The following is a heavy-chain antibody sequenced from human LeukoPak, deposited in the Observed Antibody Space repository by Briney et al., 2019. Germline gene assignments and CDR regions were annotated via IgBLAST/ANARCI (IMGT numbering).Heavy chain of an antibody. CDR3: ARVRGAVGNYFGY. CDR2: ISYDGSNK. Sequence: GGSLRLSCAASGFTFSSYAMHWVRQAPGRGLEWVAVISYDGSNKYYADSVKGRFTISRDNSKNTLYLQMNSLRAEDTAVYYCARVRGAVGNYFGYWGQGTLVTVSS. D-gene: IGHD6-19*01. V-gene: IGHV3-30*04. CDR1: GFTFSSYA. J-gene: IGHJ4*02.